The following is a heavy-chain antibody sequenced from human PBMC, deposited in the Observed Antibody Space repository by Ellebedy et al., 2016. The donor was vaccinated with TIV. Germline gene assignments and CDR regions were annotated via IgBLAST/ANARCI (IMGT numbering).Heavy chain of an antibody. Sequence: SETLSLTCTVSGGSIRRSSYYWGWIRQPPGKGLEWIGYIHHSGTTSYNPSLKSRVTMSVDMPKNQFSLKVTSVTAADTAVYYCARTHYYDSSGFYHDAFDIWGQGTMVTVSS. CDR3: ARTHYYDSSGFYHDAFDI. CDR1: GGSIRRSSYY. D-gene: IGHD3-22*01. V-gene: IGHV4-61*05. J-gene: IGHJ3*02. CDR2: IHHSGTT.